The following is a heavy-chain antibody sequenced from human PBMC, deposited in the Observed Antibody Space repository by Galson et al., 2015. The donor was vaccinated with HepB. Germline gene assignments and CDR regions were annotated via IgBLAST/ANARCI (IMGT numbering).Heavy chain of an antibody. Sequence: SVKVSCKASGYTFTSYAMHWVRQAPGQRLEWMGWINAGNGNTKYSQKFQGRVTITRDTSASTAYMELSSLRSEDTAVYYCARDRTTWIQPWPGDYWGQGTLVTVSS. CDR3: ARDRTTWIQPWPGDY. CDR2: INAGNGNT. CDR1: GYTFTSYA. J-gene: IGHJ4*02. V-gene: IGHV1-3*01. D-gene: IGHD5-18*01.